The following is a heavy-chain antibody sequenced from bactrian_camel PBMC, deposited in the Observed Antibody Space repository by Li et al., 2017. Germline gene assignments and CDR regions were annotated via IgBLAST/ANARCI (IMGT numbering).Heavy chain of an antibody. V-gene: IGHV3S1*01. D-gene: IGHD4*01. CDR1: GYNYVAYC. CDR2: IWTGASTA. CDR3: AATPRDRGCSVSPGRFDY. Sequence: VQLVESGGDSVQAGGSLRLTCAASGYNYVAYCMAWFRQAPGKAREGVASIWTGASTATYADSVKGRFSISRDNTKNTLYLQMDSLKPEDTGVYYCAATPRDRGCSVSPGRFDYWGQGTQVTVS. J-gene: IGHJ4*01.